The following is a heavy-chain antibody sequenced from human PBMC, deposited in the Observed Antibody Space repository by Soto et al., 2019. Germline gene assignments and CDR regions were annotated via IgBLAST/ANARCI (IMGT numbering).Heavy chain of an antibody. Sequence: SVKVSCKXSGGTFSSYAISWVRQAPGQGLEWMGGIIPIFGTANYAQKFQGRVTITADESTSTAYMELSSLRSEDTAVYYCARSPGERFLERLGPWGFDPWGQGTLVTVSS. CDR1: GGTFSSYA. CDR2: IIPIFGTA. D-gene: IGHD3-3*01. CDR3: ARSPGERFLERLGPWGFDP. V-gene: IGHV1-69*13. J-gene: IGHJ5*02.